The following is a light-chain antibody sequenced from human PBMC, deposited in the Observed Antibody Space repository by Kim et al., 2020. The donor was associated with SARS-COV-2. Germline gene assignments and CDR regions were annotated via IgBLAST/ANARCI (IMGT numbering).Light chain of an antibody. CDR2: AAS. V-gene: IGKV1-39*01. Sequence: DIQVTQSPSSLSASVGDRVTITCRASQSITSYLNWYQQKPGKAPNLLIYAASSLQSGVPSRFSGSGSGTDFTLTISSLQPEDFATYYCQQTYSTPFTFGGGTNVEIK. CDR3: QQTYSTPFT. CDR1: QSITSY. J-gene: IGKJ4*01.